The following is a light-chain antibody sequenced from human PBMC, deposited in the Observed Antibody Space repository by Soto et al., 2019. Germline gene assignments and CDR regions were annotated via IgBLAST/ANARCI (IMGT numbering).Light chain of an antibody. Sequence: IQMTQSPSALSASVGDRVTITCRASQGISNFLAWYQQKPGKVPTLLVYGASTLQSGVPSRFSGSGSGTDFTLTMISLRPEDISTYYCQNYHSAPWTVGQGSTVEVK. CDR1: QGISNF. CDR2: GAS. CDR3: QNYHSAPWT. V-gene: IGKV1-27*01. J-gene: IGKJ1*01.